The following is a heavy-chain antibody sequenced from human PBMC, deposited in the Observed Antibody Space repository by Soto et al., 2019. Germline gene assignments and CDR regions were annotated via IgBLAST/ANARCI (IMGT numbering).Heavy chain of an antibody. CDR2: ISGSGGNT. D-gene: IGHD1-26*01. CDR3: ANDLLRESDSYYGMDV. CDR1: GFTFSAYA. J-gene: IGHJ6*02. Sequence: EVQLLESGGGLVQPGGSLRVSCAASGFTFSAYAMTWVRQAPGKGLEWVSGISGSGGNTYYADSVKGRFTISRDNSENTLCLQMTSLRAEDTAVYYCANDLLRESDSYYGMDVWGQGTTVTVSS. V-gene: IGHV3-23*01.